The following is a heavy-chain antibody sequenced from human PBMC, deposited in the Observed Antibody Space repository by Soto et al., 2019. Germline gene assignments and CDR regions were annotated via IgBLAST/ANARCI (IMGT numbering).Heavy chain of an antibody. J-gene: IGHJ4*02. D-gene: IGHD3-9*01. CDR3: ARTPPNYYDILTGYSGGFDY. V-gene: IGHV1-18*01. CDR2: ISAYNGNT. Sequence: ASVKVSCKASGYTFTSYGISWVRQAPGQGLEWMGWISAYNGNTNYAQKPQGRVTMTTDTSTSTAYMELRSLRSDDTAVYYCARTPPNYYDILTGYSGGFDYWGQGTLVTVSS. CDR1: GYTFTSYG.